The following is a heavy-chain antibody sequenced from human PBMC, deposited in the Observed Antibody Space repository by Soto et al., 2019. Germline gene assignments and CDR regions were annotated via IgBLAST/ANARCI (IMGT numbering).Heavy chain of an antibody. CDR2: IYHSGST. CDR3: ARDLGSASTWGLFDP. J-gene: IGHJ5*02. Sequence: SETLSLTCAVSGGSISSSNWWSWVRQPPGKGLEWIGEIYHSGSTNYNPSFKSRVTISVDKSKNQFSLKLSSVTAADTAVYYCARDLGSASTWGLFDPWGQGTVVTVSS. CDR1: GGSISSSNW. V-gene: IGHV4-4*02. D-gene: IGHD6-6*01.